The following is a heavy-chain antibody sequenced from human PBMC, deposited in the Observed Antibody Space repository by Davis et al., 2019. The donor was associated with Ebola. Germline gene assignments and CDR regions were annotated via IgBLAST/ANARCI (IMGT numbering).Heavy chain of an antibody. CDR2: INHSGST. D-gene: IGHD6-13*01. J-gene: IGHJ4*02. Sequence: MPSETLSLTCAVYGGSFSGYYWSWIRQPPGKGLEWIGEINHSGSTNYNPSLKSRVTISVDTSKNQFSLKLSSVTAADTAVYYCARGYWTISSSWYVEVYYFDYWGQGTLVTVSS. CDR3: ARGYWTISSSWYVEVYYFDY. V-gene: IGHV4-34*01. CDR1: GGSFSGYY.